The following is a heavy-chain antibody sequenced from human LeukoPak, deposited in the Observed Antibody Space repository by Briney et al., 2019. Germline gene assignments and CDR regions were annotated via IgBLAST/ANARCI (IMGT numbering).Heavy chain of an antibody. CDR1: GFTFSSYG. D-gene: IGHD1-26*01. J-gene: IGHJ4*02. CDR3: ASGGTYSGYFSY. Sequence: GGSLRLSCAASGFTFSSYGMHWVRQAPGKGLEWVAFIRADGSNKYYADSVKGRFTISRDNSKNTLYLQMNSLRPEDTAVHYCASGGTYSGYFSYWGQGTLVIVSS. V-gene: IGHV3-30*02. CDR2: IRADGSNK.